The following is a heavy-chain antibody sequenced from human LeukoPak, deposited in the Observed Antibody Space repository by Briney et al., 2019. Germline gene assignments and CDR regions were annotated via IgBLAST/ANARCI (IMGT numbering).Heavy chain of an antibody. CDR3: AGQYDTNWIDP. CDR1: GGSISSYY. CDR2: IYTSGST. D-gene: IGHD3-22*01. V-gene: IGHV4-4*09. J-gene: IGHJ5*02. Sequence: SETLSLTCTVSGGSISSYYWSWIRQPPGKGLEWIGYIYTSGSTNYNPSLKSRVTISVDTSKNQFSLKLSSVTAADTAVYYCAGQYDTNWIDPWGQGTLVTVSS.